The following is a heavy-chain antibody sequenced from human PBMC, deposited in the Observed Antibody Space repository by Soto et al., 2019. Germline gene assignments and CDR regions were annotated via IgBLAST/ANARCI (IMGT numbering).Heavy chain of an antibody. D-gene: IGHD5-12*01. Sequence: PSETLSITCTVSGGAMYAYYWSWIRQPPGKGLEWIGDIYYSGRTNYNPFLKSRVTISVDTSKSQFSLSLRSVTAADTAVYYCARGGHDFAFDYWGHGGLVTVSS. V-gene: IGHV4-59*01. CDR1: GGAMYAYY. CDR3: ARGGHDFAFDY. CDR2: IYYSGRT. J-gene: IGHJ4*01.